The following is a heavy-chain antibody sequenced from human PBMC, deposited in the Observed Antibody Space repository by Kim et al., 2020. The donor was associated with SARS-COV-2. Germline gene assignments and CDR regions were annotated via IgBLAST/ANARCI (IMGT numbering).Heavy chain of an antibody. Sequence: GGSLRLSCAVSGITFSDYAMSWVRQAPGKGLEWVSGIIHSGHQTYYADSVKGRFTVSRDNSENTLYLQMTSLRVDDTAIYYCATTPLARYTDWSSVYYGLDVWGQGTTVIVSS. CDR3: ATTPLARYTDWSSVYYGLDV. V-gene: IGHV3-23*01. J-gene: IGHJ6*02. D-gene: IGHD3-9*01. CDR1: GITFSDYA. CDR2: IIHSGHQT.